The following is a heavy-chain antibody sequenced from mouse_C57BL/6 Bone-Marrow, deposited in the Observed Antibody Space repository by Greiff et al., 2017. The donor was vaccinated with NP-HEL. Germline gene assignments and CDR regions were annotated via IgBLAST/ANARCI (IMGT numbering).Heavy chain of an antibody. CDR1: GYTFTSYW. CDR3: ARDSSSGFFAY. D-gene: IGHD3-2*02. J-gene: IGHJ3*01. CDR2: IDPSDSYT. Sequence: QVQLQQPGAELVKPGASVKLSCKASGYTFTSYWMQWVKQRPGQGLEWIGEIDPSDSYTNYNQKFKGKATLTLDTSSSTAYMQLSSLTSEDSAVYYCARDSSSGFFAYWGQGTLVTVSA. V-gene: IGHV1-50*01.